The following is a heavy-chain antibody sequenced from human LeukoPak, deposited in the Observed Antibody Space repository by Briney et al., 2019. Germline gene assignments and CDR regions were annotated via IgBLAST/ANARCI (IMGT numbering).Heavy chain of an antibody. CDR1: GFTLSSYA. CDR3: TTVPWELPFLDY. CDR2: ISGSGGST. D-gene: IGHD1-26*01. V-gene: IGHV3-23*01. J-gene: IGHJ4*02. Sequence: QPGGSLRLSCAASGFTLSSYAMSWVRQAPGKGLEWVSAISGSGGSTYYAGSVKGRFTISRDNSKNTLYLQMNSLRAEDTAVYYCTTVPWELPFLDYWGQGTLVTVSS.